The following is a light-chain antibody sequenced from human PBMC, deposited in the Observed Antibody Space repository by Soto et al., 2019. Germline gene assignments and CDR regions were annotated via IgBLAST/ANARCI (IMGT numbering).Light chain of an antibody. CDR1: QGIGVR. V-gene: IGKV1-12*01. Sequence: IQMTQSPSSLSASIGDRVTITCLASQGIGVRLAWFQQKPGKAPQYLIQSASTLASGVPSRFSGSGSGTDFILTINNLQPEDVATYYCLQVNSFPRTFGQGTKVDI. CDR2: SAS. CDR3: LQVNSFPRT. J-gene: IGKJ1*01.